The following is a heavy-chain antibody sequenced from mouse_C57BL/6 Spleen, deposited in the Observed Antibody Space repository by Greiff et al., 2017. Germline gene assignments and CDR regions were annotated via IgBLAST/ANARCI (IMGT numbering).Heavy chain of an antibody. CDR3: ARGWGHFDY. Sequence: QVQLQQPGAELVRPGSSVKLSCKASGYTFTSYWMHWVKQRPIQGLEGIGNIDPSGSETTYNQKFKDKATLTVDKSSSTADMQLSRLTSEDSAVYYCARGWGHFDYWGQGTTLTVSS. D-gene: IGHD1-1*02. CDR2: IDPSGSET. CDR1: GYTFTSYW. V-gene: IGHV1-52*01. J-gene: IGHJ2*01.